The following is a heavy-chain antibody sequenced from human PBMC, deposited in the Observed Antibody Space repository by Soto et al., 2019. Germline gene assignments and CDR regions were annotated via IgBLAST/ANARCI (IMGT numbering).Heavy chain of an antibody. J-gene: IGHJ5*02. Sequence: ASVKVSCKASGFSFSDYFMHWVRQAPGQGLEWMGIINPSGDSRNYAQKFQGRVTITRDTSTSTVYMDLSSLRYEDTAVYYCARPNSRNYRTPAASSLFHPCPQATPVTVTA. V-gene: IGHV1-46*01. CDR2: INPSGDSR. D-gene: IGHD2-15*01. CDR3: ARPNSRNYRTPAASSLFHP. CDR1: GFSFSDYF.